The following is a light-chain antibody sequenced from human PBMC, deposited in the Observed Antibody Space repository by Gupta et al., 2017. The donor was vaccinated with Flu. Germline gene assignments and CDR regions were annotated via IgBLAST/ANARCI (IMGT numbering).Light chain of an antibody. V-gene: IGKV1-5*03. CDR2: VTS. J-gene: IGKJ1*01. CDR3: HQYYTYPWT. Sequence: DIQMTQSPSTLAATVGDRVTITCRASQNIRTWLAWYQQKPGTAPKLLIYVTSTLELGVPSRFSGSGPGTEFTLTISGLQPDDFATYYCHQYYTYPWTFGQGTKVEIK. CDR1: QNIRTW.